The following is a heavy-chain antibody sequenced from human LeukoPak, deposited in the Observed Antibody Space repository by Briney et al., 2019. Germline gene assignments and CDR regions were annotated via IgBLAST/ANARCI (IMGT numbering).Heavy chain of an antibody. Sequence: SQTLSLTCAISGDSVSSNSAASNRIRQSPSRGLEWLGRTYYRSKWYYDYAVSVKSRITINPDTSKNQFSLQLNSVTPEDTAVYYCARFYYDTSGHGAFDIWGQGTMVTVSS. CDR2: TYYRSKWYY. CDR3: ARFYYDTSGHGAFDI. D-gene: IGHD3-22*01. CDR1: GDSVSSNSAA. J-gene: IGHJ3*02. V-gene: IGHV6-1*01.